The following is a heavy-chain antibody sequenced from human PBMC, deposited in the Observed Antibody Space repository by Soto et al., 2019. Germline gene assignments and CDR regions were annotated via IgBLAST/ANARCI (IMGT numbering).Heavy chain of an antibody. J-gene: IGHJ4*02. CDR3: ARVRGGDTHVFDF. CDR2: MYHTGST. CDR1: GDSITRSGFY. Sequence: QLHLHESGPGLVKPSETLSLSCSVSGDSITRSGFYWAWIRRPPGKELEGIGSMYHTGSTYYKPSLERRLTMSVDTSKSQFSLRLTSMTAADAGVYFCARVRGGDTHVFDFWGQGARVTVSS. V-gene: IGHV4-39*01. D-gene: IGHD3-10*01.